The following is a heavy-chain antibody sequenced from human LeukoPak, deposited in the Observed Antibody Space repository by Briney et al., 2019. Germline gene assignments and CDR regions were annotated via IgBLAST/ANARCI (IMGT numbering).Heavy chain of an antibody. Sequence: GTSVTVSFTSSVSTFTIYDINWVRQATGQGLEWMGWMNPNSGNTGYAQKFQGKVTITRNTSISTAYMELSSLRSEDTAVYYCARAPSWGGLSSGSYYFDYWGEGTLVTVSS. J-gene: IGHJ4*02. V-gene: IGHV1-8*03. CDR2: MNPNSGNT. D-gene: IGHD6-19*01. CDR3: ARAPSWGGLSSGSYYFDY. CDR1: VSTFTIYD.